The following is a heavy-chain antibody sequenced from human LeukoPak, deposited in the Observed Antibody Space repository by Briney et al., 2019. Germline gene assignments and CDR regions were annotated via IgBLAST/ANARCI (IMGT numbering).Heavy chain of an antibody. CDR3: ATARVIPVAGGTDV. J-gene: IGHJ6*02. CDR2: ISYDGGNK. D-gene: IGHD1-1*01. Sequence: PGGSLRLSCAASGFPFGGYGMTWVRQAPGKGLEWVAAISYDGGNKYYADSVKGRFTISRDNSKNTLYLQMNSLRAEDTAVYFCATARVIPVAGGTDVWGQGTPVTVSS. CDR1: GFPFGGYG. V-gene: IGHV3-30*03.